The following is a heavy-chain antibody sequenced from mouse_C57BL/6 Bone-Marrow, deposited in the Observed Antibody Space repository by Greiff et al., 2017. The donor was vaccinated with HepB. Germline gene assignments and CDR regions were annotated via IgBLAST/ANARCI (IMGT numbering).Heavy chain of an antibody. CDR1: GFTFSDYY. Sequence: EVQRVESGGGLVQPGGSLKLSCAASGFTFSDYYMYWVRQTPEKRLEWVAYISNGGGSTYYPDTVKGRFTISRDNAKNTLYLQMSRLKSEDTAMYYCARHGYYVYWYFDVWGTGTTVTVSS. CDR3: ARHGYYVYWYFDV. J-gene: IGHJ1*03. D-gene: IGHD2-3*01. CDR2: ISNGGGST. V-gene: IGHV5-12*01.